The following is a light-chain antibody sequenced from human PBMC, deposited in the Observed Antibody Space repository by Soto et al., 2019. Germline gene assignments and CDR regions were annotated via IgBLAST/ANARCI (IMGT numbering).Light chain of an antibody. Sequence: EVVMTQSPATLSVSPGERATLSCRASQTVSRNLAWYQQRPGQAPRLLIYDISNRATGVPARFSGSGSETEFTLTIRSLQSEDFAVYFCQQYNNLPSFGQGTRLEIK. CDR1: QTVSRN. CDR3: QQYNNLPS. CDR2: DIS. J-gene: IGKJ5*01. V-gene: IGKV3-15*01.